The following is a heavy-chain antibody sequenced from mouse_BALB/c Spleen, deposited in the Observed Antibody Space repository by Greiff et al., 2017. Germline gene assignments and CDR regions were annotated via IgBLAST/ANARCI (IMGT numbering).Heavy chain of an antibody. J-gene: IGHJ4*01. CDR1: GFTFSSFG. CDR3: ARRLRDAMDY. Sequence: EVKLVESGGGLVQPGGSRKLSCAASGFTFSSFGMHWVRQAPEKGLEWVAYISSGSSTIYYADTVKGRFTISRDNPKNTLFLQMTSLRSEDTAMYYCARRLRDAMDYWGQGTSVTVSS. D-gene: IGHD1-1*01. V-gene: IGHV5-17*02. CDR2: ISSGSSTI.